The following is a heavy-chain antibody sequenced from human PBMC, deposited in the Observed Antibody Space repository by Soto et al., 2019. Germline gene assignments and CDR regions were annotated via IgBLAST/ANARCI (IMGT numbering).Heavy chain of an antibody. J-gene: IGHJ5*02. CDR3: AREGALKPFSS. Sequence: PGESLKISCVAAGFSFSNYNMNWVRQAPGKGLEWVSYITDSSDTVHYADSVKGRFTISRDNAKSSVYLQMNSLRAEDTAVYYCAREGALKPFSSWGQGALVTVSS. V-gene: IGHV3-48*04. CDR2: ITDSSDTV. CDR1: GFSFSNYN.